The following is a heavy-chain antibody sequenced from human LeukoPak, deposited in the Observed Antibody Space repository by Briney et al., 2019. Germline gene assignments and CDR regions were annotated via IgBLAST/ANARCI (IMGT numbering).Heavy chain of an antibody. V-gene: IGHV3-23*01. CDR2: LTGDGNT. Sequence: GGSLRLSCAVSGFTFTSYAMSWVRQAPGRGLEWVSVLTGDGNTYYADSVKGRFTNSRDDSKNTLFLQMNSLRAEDTAVYFCAKVKWKLIGYFDYWGQGTLVTVSS. D-gene: IGHD1-20*01. CDR1: GFTFTSYA. CDR3: AKVKWKLIGYFDY. J-gene: IGHJ4*02.